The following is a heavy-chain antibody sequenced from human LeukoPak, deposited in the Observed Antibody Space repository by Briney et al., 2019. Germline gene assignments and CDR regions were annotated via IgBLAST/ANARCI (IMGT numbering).Heavy chain of an antibody. Sequence: GGSLRLLCAVSGFSFSNYAMICVRQAPGKGRDWVSGLSCRGYSTYYADSVQGRLTIPRHNSKNTLYLQMKSLRVEDTAVYYCVKSRGFTVNDDYWGHATMVTVSS. CDR3: VKSRGFTVNDDY. J-gene: IGHJ4*01. CDR2: LSCRGYST. D-gene: IGHD1-1*01. CDR1: GFSFSNYA. V-gene: IGHV3-23*01.